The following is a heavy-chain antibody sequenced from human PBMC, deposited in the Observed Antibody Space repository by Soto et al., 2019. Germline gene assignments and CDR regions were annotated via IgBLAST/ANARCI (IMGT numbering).Heavy chain of an antibody. CDR2: IYYSGST. D-gene: IGHD3-22*01. CDR3: AREPIPYYYSSGNDY. Sequence: SETLSLTCTVSGGSISSGDYYWSWIRQPPGKGLEWIGYIYYSGSTYYNPSLKSRVTISVDTSKNQFSLKLSSVTAADTAVYYCAREPIPYYYSSGNDYWGQGTLVTVSS. CDR1: GGSISSGDYY. V-gene: IGHV4-30-4*01. J-gene: IGHJ4*02.